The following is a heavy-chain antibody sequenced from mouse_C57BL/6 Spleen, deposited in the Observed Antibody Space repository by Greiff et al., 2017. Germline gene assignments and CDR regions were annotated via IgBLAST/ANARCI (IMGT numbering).Heavy chain of an antibody. Sequence: EVKVEESGGGLVKPGGSLKLSCAASGFTFSSYTMSWVRQTPEKRLEWVATISGGGGNTYYPDSVKGRFTISSDNAKNTLYLQMSSLRAEDTALYYCARPHYYGSSYFDYWGQGTTLTVSS. J-gene: IGHJ2*01. D-gene: IGHD1-1*01. CDR1: GFTFSSYT. V-gene: IGHV5-9*01. CDR3: ARPHYYGSSYFDY. CDR2: ISGGGGNT.